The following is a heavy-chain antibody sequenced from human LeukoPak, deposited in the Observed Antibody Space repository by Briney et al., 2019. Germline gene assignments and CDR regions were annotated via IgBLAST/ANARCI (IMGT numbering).Heavy chain of an antibody. Sequence: GGSLRLSCAASGFTFSSYAMHWVRQAPGKGREWVAVISYDGSNKYYADSVKGRFTLYRDNSKNTLYLQMNSMRAEDTAVYYCARREGAADVYYYYGMDVWGQGTTVTVSS. D-gene: IGHD1-26*01. CDR2: ISYDGSNK. J-gene: IGHJ6*02. CDR3: ARREGAADVYYYYGMDV. CDR1: GFTFSSYA. V-gene: IGHV3-30*04.